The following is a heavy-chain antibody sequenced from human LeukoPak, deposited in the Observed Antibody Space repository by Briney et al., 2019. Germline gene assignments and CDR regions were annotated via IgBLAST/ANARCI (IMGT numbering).Heavy chain of an antibody. CDR3: AKDHYSSNSYYYYMDV. CDR2: LSHSSTNT. Sequence: GGSLRLSCAASGFTFSSYAMHWVRQAPGKGLEWVSALSHSSTNTYYADSVKGRFTISRDNSKNTLYLQMNSLRAEDTAVYYCAKDHYSSNSYYYYMDVWGKGTTVTVSS. J-gene: IGHJ6*03. D-gene: IGHD6-13*01. CDR1: GFTFSSYA. V-gene: IGHV3-23*01.